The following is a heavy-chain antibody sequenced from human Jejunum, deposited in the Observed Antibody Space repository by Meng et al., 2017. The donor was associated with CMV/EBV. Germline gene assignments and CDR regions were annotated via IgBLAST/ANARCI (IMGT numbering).Heavy chain of an antibody. CDR2: ISWNSDKI. V-gene: IGHV3-9*01. J-gene: IGHJ4*02. D-gene: IGHD5-24*01. Sequence: SGFTFHVYAMYWVRQAPGKGLEWVSGISWNSDKIDYVDSVKGRFTISRDNAKNSLFLQMDRLRVEDSALYYCAKGGGEMGTPIDYWGQGTLVTVSS. CDR1: GFTFHVYA. CDR3: AKGGGEMGTPIDY.